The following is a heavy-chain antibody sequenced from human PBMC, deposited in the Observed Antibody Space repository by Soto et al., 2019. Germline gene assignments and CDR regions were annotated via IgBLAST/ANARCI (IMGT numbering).Heavy chain of an antibody. V-gene: IGHV3-7*05. CDR3: ARVSPVMSPGY. CDR1: GFTFSNSW. J-gene: IGHJ4*02. CDR2: INQDGSDK. D-gene: IGHD3-16*01. Sequence: PGGSLRLSCAVSGFTFSNSWLSWVRQAPGKGLEWVANINQDGSDKYYVDSVKGRFTTSRDNAKNSLYLQMNSLRAEDTAIYYCARVSPVMSPGYWGQGTLVTVSS.